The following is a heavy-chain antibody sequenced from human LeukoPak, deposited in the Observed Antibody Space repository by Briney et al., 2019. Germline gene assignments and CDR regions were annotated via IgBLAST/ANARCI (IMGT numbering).Heavy chain of an antibody. J-gene: IGHJ4*02. Sequence: ASVKVSCRASGYTFNTYGVTWVRQVPGQEFERMGWISPYNGDTNYAQKFQGRVTMTTDTLTSTVFMELRSLRSDDTAVYFCARGGLSGIYGIDYWGQGTLVTVSS. CDR3: ARGGLSGIYGIDY. CDR1: GYTFNTYG. D-gene: IGHD1-26*01. V-gene: IGHV1-18*01. CDR2: ISPYNGDT.